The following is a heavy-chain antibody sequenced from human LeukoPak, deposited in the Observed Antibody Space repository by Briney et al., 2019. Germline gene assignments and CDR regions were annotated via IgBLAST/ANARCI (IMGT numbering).Heavy chain of an antibody. V-gene: IGHV3-23*01. J-gene: IGHJ4*02. CDR2: ISGGAVST. D-gene: IGHD3-22*01. Sequence: GGSLRLSCAASGFTFTNYAMTWVRQAPGKGLGWVSAISGGAVSTYYADSVKGRFTISRDNSKNTLYLQMNSLRAEDTAVYYCAKVGPWLSRYFDYWGQGTLVTVSS. CDR3: AKVGPWLSRYFDY. CDR1: GFTFTNYA.